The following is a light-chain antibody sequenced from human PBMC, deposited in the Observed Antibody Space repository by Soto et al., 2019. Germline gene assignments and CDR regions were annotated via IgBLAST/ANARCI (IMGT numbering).Light chain of an antibody. Sequence: QSALAQPASVSGSPGQSITISCTGTSSDVGGYNYVSWYQQHPGKAPKLTIYDVSNRPSGVSNRFSGSKSGNTASLTISGLQAEDEADYYCSSYTSSSTPYAFGPGTKFPVL. CDR3: SSYTSSSTPYA. CDR2: DVS. J-gene: IGLJ1*01. CDR1: SSDVGGYNY. V-gene: IGLV2-14*01.